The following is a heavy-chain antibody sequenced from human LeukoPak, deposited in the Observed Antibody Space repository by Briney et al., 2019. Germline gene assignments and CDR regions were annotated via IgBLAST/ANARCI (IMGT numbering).Heavy chain of an antibody. CDR2: LYYSGDT. D-gene: IGHD3-10*01. V-gene: IGHV4-38-2*02. Sequence: SETLSLTCTVSGYSISSDYYWGWIRQPPGKGLEWIGYLYYSGDTKYSPSLESRVTISEDTSKNQASLKLRSVTAADTAVYYCARVSGGSGTYDDYWGQGTLVTVSS. J-gene: IGHJ4*02. CDR1: GYSISSDYY. CDR3: ARVSGGSGTYDDY.